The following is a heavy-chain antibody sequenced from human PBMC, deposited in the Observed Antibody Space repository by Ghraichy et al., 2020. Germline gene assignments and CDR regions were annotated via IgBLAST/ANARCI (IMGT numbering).Heavy chain of an antibody. CDR3: AKDLRYCSGGSCYFMAFDY. D-gene: IGHD2-15*01. Sequence: GGSLRLSCAASGFTFSSYGMHWVRQAPGKGLEWVAVISYDGSNKYYADSVKGRFTISRDNSKNTLYLQMNSLRAEDTAVYYCAKDLRYCSGGSCYFMAFDYWGQGTLVTVSS. CDR1: GFTFSSYG. V-gene: IGHV3-30*18. J-gene: IGHJ4*02. CDR2: ISYDGSNK.